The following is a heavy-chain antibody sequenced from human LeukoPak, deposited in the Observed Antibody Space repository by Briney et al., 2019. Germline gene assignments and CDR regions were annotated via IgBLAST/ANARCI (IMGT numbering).Heavy chain of an antibody. V-gene: IGHV3-30-3*01. CDR2: ISYDGSNK. Sequence: GGSLRLSCAASGFTFSSYAMHWVRQAPGKGLEWVAVISYDGSNKYYADSVKGRFTISRDNSKNTLYLQMNSLRAEDTAVYYCASHIAAAGRGGFDYWGQGTLVTVSS. CDR3: ASHIAAAGRGGFDY. CDR1: GFTFSSYA. J-gene: IGHJ4*02. D-gene: IGHD6-13*01.